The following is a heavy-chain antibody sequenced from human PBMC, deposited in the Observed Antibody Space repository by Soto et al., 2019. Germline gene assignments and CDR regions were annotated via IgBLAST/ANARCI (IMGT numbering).Heavy chain of an antibody. CDR1: GFTFSTYW. J-gene: IGHJ4*02. Sequence: EVQLVESGGGLGQPGGSLRLSCAASGFTFSTYWMHWVRQAPGKGLVWVSRIKSDGSSANYADSVKGRFTISRDNAKNTLYLQMNSLRAEDTAVYYCTRAYTGFDCWGQGTLVTVSS. V-gene: IGHV3-74*01. CDR2: IKSDGSSA. D-gene: IGHD4-4*01. CDR3: TRAYTGFDC.